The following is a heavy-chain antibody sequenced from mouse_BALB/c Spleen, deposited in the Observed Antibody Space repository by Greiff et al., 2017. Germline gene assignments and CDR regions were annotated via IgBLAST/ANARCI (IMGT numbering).Heavy chain of an antibody. Sequence: QVQLKESGAELVRPGTSVKVSCKASGYAFTNYLIEWVKQRPGQGLEWIGVINPGSGGTNYNEKFKGKATLTADKSSSTAYMQLSSLTSDDSAVYFCARVLWLRREYFDVWGAGTTVTVSS. CDR2: INPGSGGT. CDR3: ARVLWLRREYFDV. CDR1: GYAFTNYL. D-gene: IGHD2-2*01. V-gene: IGHV1-54*01. J-gene: IGHJ1*01.